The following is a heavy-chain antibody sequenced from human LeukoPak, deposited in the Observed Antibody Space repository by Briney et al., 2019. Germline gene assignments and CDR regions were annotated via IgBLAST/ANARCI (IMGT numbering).Heavy chain of an antibody. J-gene: IGHJ4*02. CDR2: ISYDGSNK. CDR1: GFTFSSYA. V-gene: IGHV3-30-3*01. CDR3: ARGVPSGY. D-gene: IGHD2-2*01. Sequence: PGRSLRLSCAASGFTFSSYAMHWVRQAPGKGLEWVAVISYDGSNKYYADSVKGRFTISRDNSKNTLYLQMNSLRAEDTAVYYCARGVPSGYWGQGTLVTVSS.